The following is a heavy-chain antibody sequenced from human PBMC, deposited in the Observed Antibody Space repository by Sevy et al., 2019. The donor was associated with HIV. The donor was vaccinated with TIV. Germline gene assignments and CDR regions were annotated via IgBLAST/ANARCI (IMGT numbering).Heavy chain of an antibody. CDR1: GGTFSSYA. Sequence: ASVKVSCKASGGTFSSYAISWVRQAPGQGLEWMGGIIPIFGTANYAQKFQGRVTITADKSTSTAYMELGSLRSGDTAVYYCARESGRYYYYMDVWGKGTTVTVSS. CDR3: ARESGRYYYYMDV. V-gene: IGHV1-69*06. CDR2: IIPIFGTA. D-gene: IGHD3-3*01. J-gene: IGHJ6*03.